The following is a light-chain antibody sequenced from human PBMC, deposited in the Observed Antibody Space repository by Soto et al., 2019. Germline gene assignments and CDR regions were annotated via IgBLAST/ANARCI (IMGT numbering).Light chain of an antibody. J-gene: IGKJ5*01. V-gene: IGKV1-39*01. CDR3: QQSHSSPYT. CDR1: RSINIY. Sequence: DIQMTQYPSSLSASVGDRVTITCRASRSINIYLNWYQQKPGKAPKLLIYAASNLQSGVPSRFSGDGVVTHFTLTISSLHPEDFATYHCQQSHSSPYTFGQGTRLEIK. CDR2: AAS.